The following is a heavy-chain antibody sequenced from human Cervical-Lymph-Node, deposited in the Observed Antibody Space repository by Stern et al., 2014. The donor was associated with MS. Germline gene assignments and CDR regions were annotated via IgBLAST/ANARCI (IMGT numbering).Heavy chain of an antibody. CDR1: GGSFGGYY. Sequence: QVQLQQWGVGLLKPSETLSLTRAVYGGSFGGYYWSGIRQPPGTGLEGNGETNHSGSTNSTPSLKSRVTISVDTSKNQFSLKLSSVTAADTAVYYCARGPSIAAAASGGGAFDIWGQGTMVTVSS. CDR3: ARGPSIAAAASGGGAFDI. D-gene: IGHD6-13*01. J-gene: IGHJ3*02. V-gene: IGHV4-34*01. CDR2: TNHSGST.